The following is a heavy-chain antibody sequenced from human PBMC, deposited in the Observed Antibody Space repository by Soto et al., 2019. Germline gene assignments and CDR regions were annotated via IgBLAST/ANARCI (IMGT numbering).Heavy chain of an antibody. CDR1: GGTFSSYA. D-gene: IGHD6-19*01. Sequence: QVQLVQSGAEVKKPGSSVKVSCKASGGTFSSYAISWVRQAPGQGLEWMGGIIPIFGTANYAQKFQGRVTMTADESTSTDYMELSSLRSEDTAVYYCAREGTSGWAIDAFDIWGKGTMVTVSS. CDR3: AREGTSGWAIDAFDI. V-gene: IGHV1-69*01. CDR2: IIPIFGTA. J-gene: IGHJ3*02.